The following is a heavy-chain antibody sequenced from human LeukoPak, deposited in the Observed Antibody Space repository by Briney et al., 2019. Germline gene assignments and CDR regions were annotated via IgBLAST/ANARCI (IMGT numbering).Heavy chain of an antibody. CDR1: GYTFTSYG. Sequence: ASVTVSCMASGYTFTSYGISWVRQAPGQGVEWMGWISAYNGNTNYARTLQGRDTITTDTSTSTAYMELRSLRSDDTAVYYCARSRSSSYNGWLDPWGQGTLVTVSS. D-gene: IGHD6-6*01. V-gene: IGHV1-18*01. J-gene: IGHJ5*02. CDR2: ISAYNGNT. CDR3: ARSRSSSYNGWLDP.